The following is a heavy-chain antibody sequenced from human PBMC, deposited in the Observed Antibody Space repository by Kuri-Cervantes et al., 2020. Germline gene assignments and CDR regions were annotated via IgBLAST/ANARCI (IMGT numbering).Heavy chain of an antibody. D-gene: IGHD6-19*01. J-gene: IGHJ4*02. CDR3: ARGKGDQWLVRSAS. CDR2: INPSGGST. Sequence: ASVKVSCKASGYTFTNYGLSWVRQAPGQGLEWMGIINPSGGSTSYAQKFQGRVTMTRDTSTSTVYMELRSLRSDGTAVYYCARGKGDQWLVRSASWGQGTLVTVSS. CDR1: GYTFTNYG. V-gene: IGHV1-46*01.